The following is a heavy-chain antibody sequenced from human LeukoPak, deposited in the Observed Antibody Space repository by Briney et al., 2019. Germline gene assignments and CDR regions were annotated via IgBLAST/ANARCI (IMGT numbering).Heavy chain of an antibody. CDR3: AREPKDYYDSSGYPRFDY. D-gene: IGHD3-22*01. V-gene: IGHV1-18*01. Sequence: GASVKVSCKASGYTFTSYGISWVRQAPGQGLEWMGWISAYNGNTNYAQKLQGRVTMTTDTSTSTAYMELRSLRSDDTAVYYCAREPKDYYDSSGYPRFDYWGQGTLVTVSS. CDR2: ISAYNGNT. CDR1: GYTFTSYG. J-gene: IGHJ4*02.